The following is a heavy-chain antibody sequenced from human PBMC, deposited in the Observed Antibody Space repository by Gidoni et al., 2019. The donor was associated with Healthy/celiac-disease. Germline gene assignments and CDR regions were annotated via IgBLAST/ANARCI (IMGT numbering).Heavy chain of an antibody. Sequence: QVQLVESGGGVVQPGRSLRLSCAAPGFTFSSYGMHWVRQAPGKGLEWVAVISYDGSNKYYADSVKGRFTISRDNSKNTLYLQMNSLRAEDTAVYYCAKARVLWFGEFDYWGQGTLVTVSS. D-gene: IGHD3-10*01. V-gene: IGHV3-30*18. CDR2: ISYDGSNK. J-gene: IGHJ4*02. CDR3: AKARVLWFGEFDY. CDR1: GFTFSSYG.